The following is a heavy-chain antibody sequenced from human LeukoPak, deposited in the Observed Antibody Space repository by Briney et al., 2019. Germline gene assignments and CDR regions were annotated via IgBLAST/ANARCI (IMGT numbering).Heavy chain of an antibody. V-gene: IGHV3-23*01. CDR2: ISGSGAST. D-gene: IGHD3-10*01. J-gene: IGHJ6*02. CDR3: AKDSIITMVRGVITGGMDV. CDR1: GFTFSSYA. Sequence: GGSLRLSCAASGFTFSSYAMSWVRQAPGKGLEWVSAISGSGASTYYADSVKGRFTISRDNSKNTLYLQMNSLRAEDTAVYYCAKDSIITMVRGVITGGMDVWGQGTTVTVSS.